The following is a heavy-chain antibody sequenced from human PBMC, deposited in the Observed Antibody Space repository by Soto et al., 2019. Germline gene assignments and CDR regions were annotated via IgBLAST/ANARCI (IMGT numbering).Heavy chain of an antibody. CDR3: ARDRCSSTSCFFDY. D-gene: IGHD2-2*01. CDR1: GFSFSSYW. CDR2: IKQDGSDK. V-gene: IGHV3-7*03. J-gene: IGHJ4*02. Sequence: LRVSFAASGFSFSSYWIGWVRQTPGKGLEWVANIKQDGSDKYYVDSVKGRFTITRDNTKNSLYLQMNSLRAEDTAVYYCARDRCSSTSCFFDYWGRGTLVTVSS.